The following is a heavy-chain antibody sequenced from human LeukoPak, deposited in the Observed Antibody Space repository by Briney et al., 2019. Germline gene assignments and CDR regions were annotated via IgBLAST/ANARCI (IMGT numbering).Heavy chain of an antibody. Sequence: GGSLRLSCAASGFTFSNYWMHWVRQVPGKGLVWVSRISTDGSSITYADSVKGRFTISRDNTKHTLYLQMNSLRVEDTAVYYCARRVRNTGWYISDFWGQGTLVTVSS. J-gene: IGHJ4*02. CDR2: ISTDGSSI. CDR3: ARRVRNTGWYISDF. V-gene: IGHV3-74*01. D-gene: IGHD6-19*01. CDR1: GFTFSNYW.